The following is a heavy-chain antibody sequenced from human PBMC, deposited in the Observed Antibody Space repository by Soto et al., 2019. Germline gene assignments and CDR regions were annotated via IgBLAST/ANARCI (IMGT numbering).Heavy chain of an antibody. Sequence: PSETLSLTCAVSGGSISSSNWWSWVRQPPGKGLEWIGEIYHSGSTNYNPSLKSRVTISVDKSKNQFSLKLSSVTAADTAVYYCASTHSGYDYFDYWGQGTLVTVSS. CDR2: IYHSGST. CDR3: ASTHSGYDYFDY. D-gene: IGHD5-12*01. CDR1: GGSISSSNW. V-gene: IGHV4-4*02. J-gene: IGHJ4*02.